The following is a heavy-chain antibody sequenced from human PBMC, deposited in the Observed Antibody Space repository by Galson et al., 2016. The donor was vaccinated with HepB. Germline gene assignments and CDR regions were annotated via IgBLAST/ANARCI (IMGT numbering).Heavy chain of an antibody. Sequence: TLSLTCTVSGVSISRVSYYWGWIRQPAGKGLEWIGRIYTNGGPNYNPPLKSRVTISIDSSENQFFLNLTSVTAADPAVYYCAMTTISAHPYFDYWGQGTLVSVSS. V-gene: IGHV4-61*02. CDR1: GVSISRVSYY. J-gene: IGHJ4*02. CDR3: AMTTISAHPYFDY. CDR2: IYTNGGP. D-gene: IGHD2-21*02.